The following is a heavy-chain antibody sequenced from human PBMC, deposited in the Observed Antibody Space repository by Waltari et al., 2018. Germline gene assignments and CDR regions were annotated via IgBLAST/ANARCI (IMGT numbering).Heavy chain of an antibody. V-gene: IGHV3-33*01. CDR1: GFTFSSYG. D-gene: IGHD6-19*01. Sequence: QVQLVESGGGVVQPGRSLRLSCAASGFTFSSYGLHWVRQAPGKGLEWVAVIWYDGSNRYYADSVKGRFTISRDNSKNTLYLQMNSRRAEDTAVYYCARPRYSSPVPIDYWGQGTLVTVSS. CDR3: ARPRYSSPVPIDY. J-gene: IGHJ4*02. CDR2: IWYDGSNR.